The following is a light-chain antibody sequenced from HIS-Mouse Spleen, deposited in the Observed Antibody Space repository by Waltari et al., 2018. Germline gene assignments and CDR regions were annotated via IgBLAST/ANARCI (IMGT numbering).Light chain of an antibody. CDR2: EGS. V-gene: IGLV2-23*01. J-gene: IGLJ3*02. CDR3: CSYAGSSTWV. CDR1: SSDVGSYNL. Sequence: QSALTQPASVSGSPGQSITISCTGTSSDVGSYNLVSWYQQHPGKALKLMIYEGSTRPSGVSNRFSGSKSGNTASLTLSGLQAEDEADYYCCSYAGSSTWVFGGGTKLTVL.